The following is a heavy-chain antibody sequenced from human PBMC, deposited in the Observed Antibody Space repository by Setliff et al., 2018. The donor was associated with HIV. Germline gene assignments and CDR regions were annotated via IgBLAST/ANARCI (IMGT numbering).Heavy chain of an antibody. CDR1: GASISDSNSY. CDR3: ARRRPEAFDI. J-gene: IGHJ3*02. Sequence: SETLSLTCTVYGASISDSNSYWGWIRQPPGKRLEWLGSIYSSGTTNHNPSLKSRLTLSVDKSTNKFFVRLTSVTAADTAVYYCARRRPEAFDIWGHGTMVTVSS. V-gene: IGHV4-39*07. CDR2: IYSSGTT.